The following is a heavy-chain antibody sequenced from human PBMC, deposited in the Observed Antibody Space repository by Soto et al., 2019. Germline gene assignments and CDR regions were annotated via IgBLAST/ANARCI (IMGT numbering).Heavy chain of an antibody. Sequence: PGGSLRLSCSASGFTFSNYAMSWVRRIPGKGLEWVSAISGSGGSTNYEDSVKGRFTISRDNSKSTLYLQMNSLRVDDTAVYYCAKGAPYSGTYSHPWGQGTLGILYS. CDR2: ISGSGGST. D-gene: IGHD1-26*01. CDR1: GFTFSNYA. CDR3: AKGAPYSGTYSHP. J-gene: IGHJ5*02. V-gene: IGHV3-23*01.